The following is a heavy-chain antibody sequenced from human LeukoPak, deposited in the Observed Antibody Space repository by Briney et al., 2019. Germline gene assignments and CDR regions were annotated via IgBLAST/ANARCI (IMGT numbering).Heavy chain of an antibody. CDR1: GGSISSYY. J-gene: IGHJ4*02. Sequence: SETLSLTCAVSGGSISSYYWGWIRQPPGKGLEWIGSIYHSGSTYYNPSLKSRVTISVDTSKNQFSLKLSSVTAADTAVYYCARSPIVVVPAATPAYFDYWGQGTLVTVSS. CDR2: IYHSGST. CDR3: ARSPIVVVPAATPAYFDY. D-gene: IGHD2-2*01. V-gene: IGHV4-38-2*01.